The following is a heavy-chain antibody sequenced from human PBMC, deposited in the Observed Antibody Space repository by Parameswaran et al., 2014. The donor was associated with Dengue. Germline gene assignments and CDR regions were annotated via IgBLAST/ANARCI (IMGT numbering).Heavy chain of an antibody. Sequence: RWIRQPPGKGLEWVSYISSSSSYTNYADSVKGRFTISRDNAKNSLYLQMNSLRAEDTAVYYCAAKSVAVAGTGFIWFDPWGQGTLVTVSS. CDR2: ISSSSSYT. V-gene: IGHV3-11*06. D-gene: IGHD6-19*01. J-gene: IGHJ5*02. CDR3: AAKSVAVAGTGFIWFDP.